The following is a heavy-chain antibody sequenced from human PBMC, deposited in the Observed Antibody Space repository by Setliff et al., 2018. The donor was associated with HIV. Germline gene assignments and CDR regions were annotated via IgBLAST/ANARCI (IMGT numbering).Heavy chain of an antibody. CDR2: ISWNSGSI. D-gene: IGHD6-13*01. Sequence: SLKISCAASGFTFDDYAVHWVRQAPGKGLEWVSGISWNSGSIYYADSVKCRFSTSRGNAKNSRYLQMNGLRTEDMDLYYCAKDRGAAAGPYYFDFVGQGTLVTVSS. CDR3: AKDRGAAAGPYYFDF. J-gene: IGHJ4*02. CDR1: GFTFDDYA. V-gene: IGHV3-9*03.